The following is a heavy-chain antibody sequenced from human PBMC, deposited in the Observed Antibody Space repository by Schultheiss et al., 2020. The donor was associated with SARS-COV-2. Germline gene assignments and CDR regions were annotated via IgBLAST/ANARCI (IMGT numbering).Heavy chain of an antibody. Sequence: GESLKISCKGSGYSFTSYWISWVRQMPGKGLEWLGVIYPADSDARYSQSFQGQVTFSVDKSINTAYLQWNSLKASDTAMYYCARPMRGISEPFDVWGQGTMVTVSS. CDR1: GYSFTSYW. CDR2: IYPADSDA. J-gene: IGHJ3*01. CDR3: ARPMRGISEPFDV. D-gene: IGHD3-10*01. V-gene: IGHV5-51*01.